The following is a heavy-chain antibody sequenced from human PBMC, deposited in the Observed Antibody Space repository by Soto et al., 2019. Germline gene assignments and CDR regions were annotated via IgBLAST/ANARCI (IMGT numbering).Heavy chain of an antibody. D-gene: IGHD3-22*01. CDR2: ISSSSSYT. Sequence: PGGSLRLSCAASGFTFSDYYMSWIRHAPGKGLEWVSYISSSSSYTNYADSVKGRFTISRDNAKNSLYLQMNSLRAEDTAVYYCAREARYYDSSGYYSLRPDAFDIWGQGTMVTVSS. CDR3: AREARYYDSSGYYSLRPDAFDI. CDR1: GFTFSDYY. J-gene: IGHJ3*02. V-gene: IGHV3-11*06.